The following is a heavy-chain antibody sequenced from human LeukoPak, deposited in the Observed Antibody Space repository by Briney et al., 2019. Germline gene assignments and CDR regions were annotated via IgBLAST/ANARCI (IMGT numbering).Heavy chain of an antibody. CDR3: ARSPMRGMSWYFDL. V-gene: IGHV3-21*01. J-gene: IGHJ2*01. CDR2: ISRSSSYV. D-gene: IGHD1-26*01. CDR1: GFSFNSHT. Sequence: GGSLRLSCVASGFSFNSHTMNWVRQAPGTGLEWVSSISRSSSYVFYADSLGGRFIISRDDAKRSLYLQMNSLRPEDTAVYYCARSPMRGMSWYFDLWGRGTLVTVS.